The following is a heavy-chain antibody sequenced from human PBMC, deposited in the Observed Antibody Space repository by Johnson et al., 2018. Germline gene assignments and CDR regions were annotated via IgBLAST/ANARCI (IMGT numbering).Heavy chain of an antibody. CDR3: ARAGTMIYGMEA. J-gene: IGHJ6*02. V-gene: IGHV1-69*01. CDR2: IIPVFGGA. Sequence: VQLVESGAEVEKPGSSVKVSXKASGGTFSIYAISWVRQAPGQGLEWMGGIIPVFGGAKYAPKFKGRATITADESTNTAYMELSSLRSEDTAVYYCARAGTMIYGMEAWGQGTTVTVSS. D-gene: IGHD1-1*01. CDR1: GGTFSIYA.